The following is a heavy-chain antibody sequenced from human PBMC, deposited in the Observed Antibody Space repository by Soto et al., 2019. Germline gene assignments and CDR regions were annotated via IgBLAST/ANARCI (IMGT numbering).Heavy chain of an antibody. CDR3: ARTLVTAYYLYGMDV. V-gene: IGHV1-18*01. D-gene: IGHD2-21*02. Sequence: GASAKVSCKASGYTFTNHDVNWVRQAPGQGLEWMGWISVYNGNTNYAKKLKDRVTMTRDTSTGTAYMELRSLRSDDTAVYYCARTLVTAYYLYGMDV. CDR2: ISVYNGNT. CDR1: GYTFTNHD. J-gene: IGHJ6*01.